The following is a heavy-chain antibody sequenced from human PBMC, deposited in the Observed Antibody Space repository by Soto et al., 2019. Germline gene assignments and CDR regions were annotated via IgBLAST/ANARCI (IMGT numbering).Heavy chain of an antibody. CDR2: IKQDGSEK. CDR3: VRCSSSSGFDP. D-gene: IGHD6-6*01. V-gene: IGHV3-7*01. J-gene: IGHJ5*02. Sequence: RLSCAASGFTFNRFWMSWVRQAPGKGLEWVANIKQDGSEKYYGDSVKGRFTISRDNAKNSHYLQMNSLRVEDTAVYYCVRCSSSSGFDPWGQGTLVTVSS. CDR1: GFTFNRFW.